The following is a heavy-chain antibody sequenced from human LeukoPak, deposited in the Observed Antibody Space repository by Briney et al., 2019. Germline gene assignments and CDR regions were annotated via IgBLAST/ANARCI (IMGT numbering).Heavy chain of an antibody. CDR2: ISAYNGNT. J-gene: IGHJ6*02. D-gene: IGHD2-2*01. CDR1: GYTFTSYG. Sequence: ASVKVSCKASGYTFTSYGISWVRQAPGQGLEWMGWISAYNGNTNYAQKLQGRVTMTTDTSTSTAYMELRSLRSDDTAVYYCARDDCSSTSCYVMYYYYGMDVWGQGTTVTVSS. CDR3: ARDDCSSTSCYVMYYYYGMDV. V-gene: IGHV1-18*01.